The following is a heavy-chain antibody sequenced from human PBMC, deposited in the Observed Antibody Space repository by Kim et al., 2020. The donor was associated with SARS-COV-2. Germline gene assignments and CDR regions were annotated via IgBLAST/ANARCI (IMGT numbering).Heavy chain of an antibody. CDR1: GFTFSSYG. D-gene: IGHD4-4*01. J-gene: IGHJ6*02. V-gene: IGHV3-33*06. Sequence: GGSLRLSFAASGFTFSSYGMHWVRQAPGKGLEWVAVIWYDGSNKYYADSVKGRFTISRDNSKNTLYLQMNSLRAEDTAVYYCAKGYTWDYSNYYYYYGMDVWGQGTTVTVSS. CDR3: AKGYTWDYSNYYYYYGMDV. CDR2: IWYDGSNK.